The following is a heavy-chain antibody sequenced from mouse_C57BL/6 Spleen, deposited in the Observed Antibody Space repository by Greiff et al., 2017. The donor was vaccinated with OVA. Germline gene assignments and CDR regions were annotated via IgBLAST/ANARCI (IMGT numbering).Heavy chain of an antibody. CDR2: INPSNGGT. J-gene: IGHJ2*01. D-gene: IGHD2-3*01. CDR1: GYTFTSYW. CDR3: ARSIYDGYYNYFDY. V-gene: IGHV1-53*01. Sequence: VQLQQPGTELVKPGASVKLSCKASGYTFTSYWMHWVKQRPGQGLEWIGNINPSNGGTNYNEKFKSKATLTVDKSSSTAYMQLSSLTSKDSAVYYCARSIYDGYYNYFDYWGQGTTLTVSS.